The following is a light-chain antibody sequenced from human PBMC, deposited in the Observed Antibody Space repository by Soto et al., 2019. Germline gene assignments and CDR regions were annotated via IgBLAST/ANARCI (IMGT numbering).Light chain of an antibody. V-gene: IGKV3-15*01. Sequence: IVMTQSRATLSVSPGERVTLSCRASQNIYSNIAWYQQRPGRAPSLLIYRASTRATGVPARFSGSGSGTDFPLTLSSLQSEDFTVYSCLQYHNLWAVGQGTKVDIK. CDR1: QNIYSN. J-gene: IGKJ1*01. CDR2: RAS. CDR3: LQYHNLWA.